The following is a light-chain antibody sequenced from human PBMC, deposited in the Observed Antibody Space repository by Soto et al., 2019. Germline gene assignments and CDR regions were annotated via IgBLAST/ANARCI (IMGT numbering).Light chain of an antibody. Sequence: EIELTQSPGTLSLSPGDRATLSCRASQSVSSSYLAWYQQTPGQAPRLLFFGASIRATGIPDRFSGSGSGTECTLTISSLQSEDVAVYYCQQYNNWPQTFGQGTKVDIK. V-gene: IGKV3-20*01. CDR2: GAS. J-gene: IGKJ1*01. CDR1: QSVSSSY. CDR3: QQYNNWPQT.